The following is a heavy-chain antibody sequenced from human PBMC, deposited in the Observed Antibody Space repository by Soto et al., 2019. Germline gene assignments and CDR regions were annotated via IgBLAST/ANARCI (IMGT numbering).Heavy chain of an antibody. CDR2: IYHSANT. CDR3: ARGMRVVGRQVYRDS. J-gene: IGHJ4*02. V-gene: IGHV4-30-2*01. Sequence: SETLSLTCAVSGGSISSADYSWSWIRQPPGKGLECIGYIYHSANTYYNPSLKSRVTISVDRSKNHVSLKLSSVTAADTAVYYCARGMRVVGRQVYRDSWGQGTLGTVSS. CDR1: GGSISSADYS. D-gene: IGHD3-22*01.